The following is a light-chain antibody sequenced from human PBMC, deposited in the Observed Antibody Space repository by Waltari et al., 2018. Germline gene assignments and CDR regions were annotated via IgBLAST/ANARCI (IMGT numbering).Light chain of an antibody. CDR3: AAWDDRLRGVV. J-gene: IGLJ2*01. V-gene: IGLV1-47*01. CDR1: SSNLGSYY. Sequence: QSLLTQPPSASGTPGQRVTISCSGSSSNLGSYYVYWYQQLPGTAPKLRIDGNNQRPSGVPDRFSGSKSGTSGSLAISGLRSEDEADYYCAAWDDRLRGVVFGGGTKLTV. CDR2: GNN.